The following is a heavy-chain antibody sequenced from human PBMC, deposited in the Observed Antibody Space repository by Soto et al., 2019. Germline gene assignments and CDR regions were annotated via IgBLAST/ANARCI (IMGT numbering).Heavy chain of an antibody. J-gene: IGHJ6*02. Sequence: SETLSLTCAVYGGSFSGYYWSWIRQPPGKGLEWIGEINHSGSTNYNPSLKSRVTISVDTSKNQFSLKLSSVTAADTAVHYCARGTYCSSTSCYWGMDVWGQGTTVTVSS. CDR3: ARGTYCSSTSCYWGMDV. CDR2: INHSGST. V-gene: IGHV4-34*01. D-gene: IGHD2-2*01. CDR1: GGSFSGYY.